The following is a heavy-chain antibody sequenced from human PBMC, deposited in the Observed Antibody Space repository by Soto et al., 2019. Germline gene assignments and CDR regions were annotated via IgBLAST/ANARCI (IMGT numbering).Heavy chain of an antibody. V-gene: IGHV3-72*01. D-gene: IGHD2-21*01. J-gene: IGHJ6*01. CDR3: TRVMNSGIPLYSYAMDV. CDR1: GFTFSDYY. CDR2: TKNKANSYST. Sequence: PGGSLRLSCAASGFTFSDYYMDWVRQGPGKWLEWVGRTKNKANSYSTAYAEAVKGRFTISRDVSKNSLYLHMNSLQTEDLAVYYWTRVMNSGIPLYSYAMDVLGQGT.